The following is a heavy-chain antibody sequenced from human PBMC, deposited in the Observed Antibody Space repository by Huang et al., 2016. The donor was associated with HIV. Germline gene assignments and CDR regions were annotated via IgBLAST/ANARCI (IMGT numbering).Heavy chain of an antibody. V-gene: IGHV5-51*01. J-gene: IGHJ4*02. CDR1: GYSFSSYW. CDR3: ARRFSSSSGYFDY. D-gene: IGHD6-6*01. CDR2: IFPDDSDS. Sequence: VQLVQSGAEVKKPGESLKISCKGSGYSFSSYWIAWVRQMPGKGLEWSVIIFPDDSDSTYSPPFEGPVTISADKSIGTAYLQWSSLKASDTAMYYCARRFSSSSGYFDYWGQGSLVTVSS.